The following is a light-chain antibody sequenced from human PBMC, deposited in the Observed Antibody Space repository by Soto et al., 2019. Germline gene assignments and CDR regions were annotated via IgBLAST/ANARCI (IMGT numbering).Light chain of an antibody. CDR2: KAS. V-gene: IGKV1-5*03. CDR1: QSISSW. J-gene: IGKJ2*01. Sequence: DIQMTQSPSSLSASVGDRVSITCRASQSISSWLAWYQQKPGKAPKLLIYKASSLESGVPSRFSGSGSGTEFTLTISSLHPDDFATYYCQQFFFGQGTKLEIK. CDR3: QQFF.